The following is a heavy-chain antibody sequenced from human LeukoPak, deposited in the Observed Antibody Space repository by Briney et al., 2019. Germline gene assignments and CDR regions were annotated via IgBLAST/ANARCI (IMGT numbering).Heavy chain of an antibody. Sequence: GGSLRLSCAASGFTFSSYAMSWVRQAPGKGLEWVSAISGSGGSTYYADSVKGRFTISRDSSKNTLYLQMNSLRAEDTAVYYCAKDLIIVGATTTYRVFDYWGQGTLVTVSS. CDR1: GFTFSSYA. CDR3: AKDLIIVGATTTYRVFDY. D-gene: IGHD1-26*01. V-gene: IGHV3-23*01. J-gene: IGHJ4*02. CDR2: ISGSGGST.